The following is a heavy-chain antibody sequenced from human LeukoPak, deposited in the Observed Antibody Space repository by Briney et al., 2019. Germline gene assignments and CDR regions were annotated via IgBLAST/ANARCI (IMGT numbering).Heavy chain of an antibody. J-gene: IGHJ4*02. CDR2: ISYDGSNK. CDR1: GFTFSSYG. Sequence: GGSLRLSCAASGFTFSSYGMHWVRQAPGKVLEWVAVISYDGSNKYYADSVKGRFTISRDNSKNTLYLQMNSLRAEDTAVYYCAKDKYYYGSGSSEGYFDYWGQGTLVTVSS. CDR3: AKDKYYYGSGSSEGYFDY. D-gene: IGHD3-10*01. V-gene: IGHV3-30*18.